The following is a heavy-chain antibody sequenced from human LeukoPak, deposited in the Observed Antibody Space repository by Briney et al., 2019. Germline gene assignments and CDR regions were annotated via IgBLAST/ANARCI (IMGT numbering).Heavy chain of an antibody. V-gene: IGHV1-8*03. CDR2: MNPNSGNT. Sequence: SVKVSCKASGYTFPSYVINWVRQATGQGLDWMGWMNPNSGNTGYAQKFQGRVTITRNTSISTAYMELSSLRSEDTAVYYCARSSGWELPIGAFDIWGQGTMVTVSS. D-gene: IGHD1-26*01. CDR1: GYTFPSYV. J-gene: IGHJ3*02. CDR3: ARSSGWELPIGAFDI.